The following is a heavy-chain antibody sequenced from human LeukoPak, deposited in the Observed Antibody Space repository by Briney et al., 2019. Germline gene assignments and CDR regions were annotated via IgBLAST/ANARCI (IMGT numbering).Heavy chain of an antibody. CDR3: ARKYGTITMTHFDI. Sequence: PSQTLSLTCTVSGGSISSGSYYWSWLRQPAGTGLEWIGRIYTSGSTNYNPSLKSRVTISVDTSKNQFSLKLSSVTAADTAVYYCARKYGTITMTHFDIWGQGTMVTVSS. J-gene: IGHJ3*02. V-gene: IGHV4-61*02. CDR2: IYTSGST. D-gene: IGHD3-22*01. CDR1: GGSISSGSYY.